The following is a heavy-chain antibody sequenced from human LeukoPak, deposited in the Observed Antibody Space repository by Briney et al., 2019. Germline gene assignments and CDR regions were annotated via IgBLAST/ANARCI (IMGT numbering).Heavy chain of an antibody. Sequence: GGSLRLSCAASGFTFSSYGMHWLRQAPGKGLDCVAFIRDDGSSKYYAVCVKGRFTISRDNSKNTLYLQMNSLRAEDTAVYYCAKSWWASLWFGELYLDYWGQGTLVTVSS. D-gene: IGHD3-10*01. CDR2: IRDDGSSK. J-gene: IGHJ4*02. CDR3: AKSWWASLWFGELYLDY. CDR1: GFTFSSYG. V-gene: IGHV3-30*02.